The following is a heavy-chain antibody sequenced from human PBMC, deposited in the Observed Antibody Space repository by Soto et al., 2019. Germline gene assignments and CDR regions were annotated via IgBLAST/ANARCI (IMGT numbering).Heavy chain of an antibody. CDR1: GGSISSYY. V-gene: IGHV4-59*01. CDR3: ARLTLGYSSGWYSPVAFDI. CDR2: IYYSGST. Sequence: ASETLSLTCTVSGGSISSYYWSWIRQPPGKGLEWIGYIYYSGSTNYNPSLKSRVTISVDTSKNQFSLKLSSVTAADTAVYYCARLTLGYSSGWYSPVAFDIWGQGTMVTVSS. J-gene: IGHJ3*02. D-gene: IGHD6-19*01.